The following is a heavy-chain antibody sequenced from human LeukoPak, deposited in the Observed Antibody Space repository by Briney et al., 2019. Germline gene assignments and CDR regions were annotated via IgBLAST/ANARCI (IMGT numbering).Heavy chain of an antibody. D-gene: IGHD3-3*01. CDR1: GFTFSSYA. CDR2: ISGSGGST. CDR3: AKDVDFWSGYYTFDY. Sequence: GGSLRLSCAASGFTFSSYAMSWVRQAPGKGLGWVSAISGSGGSTYYADSVKGRFTISRDNSKNTLYLQMNSLRAEDTAVYYCAKDVDFWSGYYTFDYWGQGTLVTVSS. J-gene: IGHJ4*02. V-gene: IGHV3-23*01.